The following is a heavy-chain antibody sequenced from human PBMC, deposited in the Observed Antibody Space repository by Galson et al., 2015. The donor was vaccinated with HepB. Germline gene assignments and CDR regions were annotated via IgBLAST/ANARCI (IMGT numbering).Heavy chain of an antibody. D-gene: IGHD3-22*01. CDR1: GFTFSSYA. J-gene: IGHJ4*02. Sequence: SLRLSCAASGFTFSSYAMSWVRQTPGKGLEWVSGISGSGGSTHYADSVKGRFAISRDNSKNTVYLQMNSLRAEDTALYYCAKRDSNYYDSSGFYDCWGQGTLVTVSS. CDR3: AKRDSNYYDSSGFYDC. V-gene: IGHV3-23*01. CDR2: ISGSGGST.